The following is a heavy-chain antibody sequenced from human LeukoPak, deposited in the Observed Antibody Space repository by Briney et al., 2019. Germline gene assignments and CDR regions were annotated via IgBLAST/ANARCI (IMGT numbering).Heavy chain of an antibody. CDR1: GFTFNTYE. D-gene: IGHD1-7*01. V-gene: IGHV3-48*03. Sequence: GGTLRLSCAASGFTFNTYEMNWVRPAPGKGLEWVSYITSSGSTLYYVDYVKGRFTISRDNGKNSLYLQMNSLRAEDTAVYYCARGGWNYVFNYWGQGTLVTVSS. CDR2: ITSSGSTL. J-gene: IGHJ4*02. CDR3: ARGGWNYVFNY.